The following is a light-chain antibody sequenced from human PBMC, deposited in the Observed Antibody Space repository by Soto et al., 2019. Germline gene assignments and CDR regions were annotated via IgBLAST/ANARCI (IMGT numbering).Light chain of an antibody. V-gene: IGLV2-23*01. J-gene: IGLJ2*01. CDR1: SSDVGSYNL. Sequence: QSVLTQPASVSGSPGQSITISCTGTSSDVGSYNLVSWYQQHPGKAPKLMIYEGSKRPSGVSNRCSGSKSGNTASLTISGLQAEDEADYYCCSYAGSSTLVVFGGGTKLTVL. CDR2: EGS. CDR3: CSYAGSSTLVV.